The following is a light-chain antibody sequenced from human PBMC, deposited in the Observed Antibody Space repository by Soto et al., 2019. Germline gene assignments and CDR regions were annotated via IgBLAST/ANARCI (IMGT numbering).Light chain of an antibody. CDR2: DAS. CDR3: QQYNSYSLWT. Sequence: SQMTQSPSTLSASVGDRVTFTCRSSQSISSWLAWYQQKPVKAPKLLIYDASSLESGVPSRFSGSGSGTEFTLTISSLQPDDFATYYCQQYNSYSLWTFGQGRKVDIK. J-gene: IGKJ1*01. V-gene: IGKV1-5*01. CDR1: QSISSW.